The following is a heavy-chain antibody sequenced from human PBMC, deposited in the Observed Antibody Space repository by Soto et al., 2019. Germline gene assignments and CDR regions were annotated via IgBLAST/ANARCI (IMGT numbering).Heavy chain of an antibody. D-gene: IGHD3-10*01. CDR3: ARDRRSPGRGNWFDP. V-gene: IGHV1-46*01. CDR1: GYTFTSYY. CDR2: INPSGGST. J-gene: IGHJ5*02. Sequence: ASVKVSCKASGYTFTSYYMHWVRQAPGQGLEWMGIINPSGGSTSYAQKFQGRVTMTRDTSTSTVYMELSSLRSEDTAVYYCARDRRSPGRGNWFDPWGQEPWSPSPQ.